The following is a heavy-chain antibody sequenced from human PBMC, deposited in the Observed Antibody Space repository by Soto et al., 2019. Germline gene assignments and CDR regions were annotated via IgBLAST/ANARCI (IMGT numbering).Heavy chain of an antibody. CDR3: VSDSLIVGATTLYYYGMDV. D-gene: IGHD1-26*01. J-gene: IGHJ6*02. Sequence: GGSLRLSCAASGFTFSSYSMNWVRQAPGKGQEWVSSISSSSSYIYYADSEKGRFTISRDNAKNSQYLQMNSLRVEDTAVYYCVSDSLIVGATTLYYYGMDVWGQGPTVTVSS. CDR1: GFTFSSYS. V-gene: IGHV3-21*01. CDR2: ISSSSSYI.